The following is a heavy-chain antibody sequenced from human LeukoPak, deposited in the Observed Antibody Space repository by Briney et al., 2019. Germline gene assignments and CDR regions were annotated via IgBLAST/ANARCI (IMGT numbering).Heavy chain of an antibody. J-gene: IGHJ6*02. CDR3: ARVAVAGTSGIDV. D-gene: IGHD6-19*01. V-gene: IGHV3-7*01. Sequence: GGSLRLSCAASGFTFSSYWMSWVRQAPGKGLEWVANIKQDGSEKYYVDSVKGRFTVSRDNAKNSLYLQMNSLRAEDTAVYYCARVAVAGTSGIDVWGQGTTVTVS. CDR2: IKQDGSEK. CDR1: GFTFSSYW.